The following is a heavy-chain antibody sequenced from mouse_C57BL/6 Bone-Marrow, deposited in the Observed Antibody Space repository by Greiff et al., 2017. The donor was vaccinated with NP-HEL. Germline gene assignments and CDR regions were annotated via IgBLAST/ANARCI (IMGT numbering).Heavy chain of an antibody. D-gene: IGHD1-1*02. Sequence: EVQLVESGGGLVKPGGSLKLSCAASGFTFSSYAMSWVRQTPEKRLEWVATISDGGSYTYYPDTVQGRFTLSRDNAKNNLYLQMSHLKSEDTAMYYCARDTYYARVYYYAMDYWGQGTSVTVSS. V-gene: IGHV5-4*01. CDR3: ARDTYYARVYYYAMDY. J-gene: IGHJ4*01. CDR1: GFTFSSYA. CDR2: ISDGGSYT.